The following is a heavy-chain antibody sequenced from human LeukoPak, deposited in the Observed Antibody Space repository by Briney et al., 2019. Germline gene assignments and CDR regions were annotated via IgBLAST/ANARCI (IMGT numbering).Heavy chain of an antibody. V-gene: IGHV3-48*01. Sequence: GGSLRLSCAASGFTFSSYSVNWVRQAPGKGLEWVSYISSSSSTIYYADSVKGRFTISRDNAKNSLYLQMNSLRAEDTAVYYCARAPYYYDSSGYQNWFDPWGQGTLVTVSS. J-gene: IGHJ5*02. D-gene: IGHD3-22*01. CDR2: ISSSSSTI. CDR1: GFTFSSYS. CDR3: ARAPYYYDSSGYQNWFDP.